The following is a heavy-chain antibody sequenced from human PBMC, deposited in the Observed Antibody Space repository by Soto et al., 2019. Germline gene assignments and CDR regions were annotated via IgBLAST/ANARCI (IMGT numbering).Heavy chain of an antibody. Sequence: AASVKVSCKASGYTFTSYGISWVRQAPGQGLEWMGWISAYNGNTNYAQKLQGRVTMTTDTSTSTAYMELRSLRSDDTAVYYCARVTAEGITGTTWFDPWGQGTLVTVSS. V-gene: IGHV1-18*01. CDR2: ISAYNGNT. CDR1: GYTFTSYG. J-gene: IGHJ5*02. CDR3: ARVTAEGITGTTWFDP. D-gene: IGHD1-7*01.